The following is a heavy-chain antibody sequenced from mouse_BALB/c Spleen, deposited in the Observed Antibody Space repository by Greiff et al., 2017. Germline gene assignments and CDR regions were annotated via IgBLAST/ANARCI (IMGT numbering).Heavy chain of an antibody. CDR2: ISSGGSYT. CDR1: GFTFSSYA. D-gene: IGHD2-4*01. V-gene: IGHV5-9-4*01. CDR3: ARYDYDEAY. Sequence: EVMLVESGGGLVKPGGSLKLSCAASGFTFSSYAMSWVRQSPEKRLEWVAEISSGGSYTYYPDTVTGRFTISRDNAKNTLYLEMSSLRSEDTAMYYCARYDYDEAYWGQGTLVTVSA. J-gene: IGHJ3*01.